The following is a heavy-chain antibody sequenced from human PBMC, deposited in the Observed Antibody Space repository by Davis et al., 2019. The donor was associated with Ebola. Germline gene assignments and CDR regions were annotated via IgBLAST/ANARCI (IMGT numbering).Heavy chain of an antibody. D-gene: IGHD2-2*01. CDR2: IWYDGTNK. CDR3: ARGLGYCSTTSCWNDAFNT. CDR1: GFTFSNHG. J-gene: IGHJ3*02. V-gene: IGHV3-33*01. Sequence: PGGSLRLSCTASGFTFSNHGMHWVRQAPGKGLEWVAVIWYDGTNKYYADSVKGRFTISRDNSNNTLYLQMHSLRAEDTAVYYCARGLGYCSTTSCWNDAFNTWGQGTMVTVSS.